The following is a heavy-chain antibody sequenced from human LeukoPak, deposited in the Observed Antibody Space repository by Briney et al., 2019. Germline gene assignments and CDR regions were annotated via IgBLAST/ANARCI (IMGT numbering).Heavy chain of an antibody. CDR3: ARAGGYSYGYDLSYIDY. V-gene: IGHV4-39*01. Sequence: SETLSLTCTVSGGSISSSSYYWGWIRQPPGKGLEWIGSIYYSGSTYYNPSLKSRVTISVDTSKNQFSLELSSVTAADTAVYYCARAGGYSYGYDLSYIDYWGQGTLVTVSS. CDR2: IYYSGST. CDR1: GGSISSSSYY. J-gene: IGHJ4*02. D-gene: IGHD5-18*01.